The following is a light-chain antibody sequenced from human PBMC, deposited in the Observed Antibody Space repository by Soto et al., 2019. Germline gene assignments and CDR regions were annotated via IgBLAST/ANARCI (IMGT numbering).Light chain of an antibody. V-gene: IGKV1-5*03. Sequence: DIQMTQSPSTLSASVGDSVTITCRASQSISPWLAWYQQKPGKAPTLLIYKASSLEGGVPSRFSGSGSGTDITSTIGSLQPDDFATYYCQQYNTYPLTFGGGTTVEIK. CDR1: QSISPW. CDR2: KAS. J-gene: IGKJ4*01. CDR3: QQYNTYPLT.